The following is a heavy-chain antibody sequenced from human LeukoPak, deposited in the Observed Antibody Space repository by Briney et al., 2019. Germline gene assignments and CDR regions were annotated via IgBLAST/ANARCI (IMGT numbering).Heavy chain of an antibody. CDR2: ISSSGSTI. CDR1: GFTFSTYE. V-gene: IGHV3-48*03. Sequence: WGSLRLSGAASGFTFSTYEINWVRQAPGKGLEWVSYISSSGSTIYYADSVKGRFTISRDNAKNSLYLQMNSLRAEDTAVYYCARADGDYSYYYYMDVWGKGTTVTISS. CDR3: ARADGDYSYYYYMDV. J-gene: IGHJ6*03. D-gene: IGHD4-17*01.